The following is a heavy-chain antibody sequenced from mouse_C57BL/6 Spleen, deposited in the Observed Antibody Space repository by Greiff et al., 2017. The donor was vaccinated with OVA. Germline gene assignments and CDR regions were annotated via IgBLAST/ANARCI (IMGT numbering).Heavy chain of an antibody. D-gene: IGHD1-1*01. J-gene: IGHJ1*03. CDR1: GYSITSGYY. Sequence: EVKLMESGPGLVKPSQSLSLTCSVTGYSITSGYYWNWIRQFPGNKLEWMGYISYDGSNNYNPSLKNRISITRDTSKNQFFLKLNSVTTEDTATYYCASPFITTVVATGYFDVWGTGTTVTVSS. CDR2: ISYDGSN. CDR3: ASPFITTVVATGYFDV. V-gene: IGHV3-6*01.